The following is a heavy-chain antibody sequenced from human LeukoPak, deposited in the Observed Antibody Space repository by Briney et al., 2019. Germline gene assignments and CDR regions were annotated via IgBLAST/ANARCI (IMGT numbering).Heavy chain of an antibody. Sequence: QSGGSLRLSCAASGFTFSSYAMHWVRQAPGKGLEWVAVISYDGSNKYYADSVKGRFTISRDNSKNTLYLQMNSLRAEDTAVYYCAKDVRYCSSTSCYSPHYYYYYMDVWGKGTTVTISS. V-gene: IGHV3-30*04. CDR3: AKDVRYCSSTSCYSPHYYYYYMDV. J-gene: IGHJ6*03. CDR2: ISYDGSNK. D-gene: IGHD2-2*01. CDR1: GFTFSSYA.